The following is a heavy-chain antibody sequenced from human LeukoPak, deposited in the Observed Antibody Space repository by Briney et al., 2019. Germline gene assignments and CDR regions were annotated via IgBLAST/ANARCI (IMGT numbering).Heavy chain of an antibody. D-gene: IGHD3-16*02. CDR2: ISSSGSAI. J-gene: IGHJ4*02. Sequence: PGGSLRLSCAASGFTFSSYEMNWVRQAPGKGLEWVSYISSSGSAIYYADSVKGRFTISRDNAKNSLYLQMNSLRAEDTAVYYCAREYYDYVWESYRFFDYWGQGTLVTVSS. V-gene: IGHV3-48*03. CDR3: AREYYDYVWESYRFFDY. CDR1: GFTFSSYE.